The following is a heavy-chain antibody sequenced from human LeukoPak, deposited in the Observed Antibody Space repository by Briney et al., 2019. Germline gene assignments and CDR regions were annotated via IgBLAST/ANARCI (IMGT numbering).Heavy chain of an antibody. CDR2: ISSDGTDT. CDR3: ARDVNHAMDV. Sequence: GGSLRLSCAASGVPFTSYWMHWVRQAPGKGLVWVSRISSDGTDTTYAASVKGRFTISRNNAKNTLYLQMNSLRAEDTAVYYCARDVNHAMDVWGQGTTVIVSS. J-gene: IGHJ6*02. CDR1: GVPFTSYW. V-gene: IGHV3-74*01.